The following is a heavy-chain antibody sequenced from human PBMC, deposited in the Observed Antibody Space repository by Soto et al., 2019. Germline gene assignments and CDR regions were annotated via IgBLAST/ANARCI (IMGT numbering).Heavy chain of an antibody. CDR1: GITFSNYA. CDR3: ASRNYYDTSGYYYWYYFDY. D-gene: IGHD3-22*01. Sequence: GGSLRLSCAASGITFSNYAMSWVRYAPGKGLEWVSGISGSGDSTYYAESVKGRFTISRDNSKNTVYLQMNSLGAEDTAVYYCASRNYYDTSGYYYWYYFDYWGQGA. CDR2: ISGSGDST. V-gene: IGHV3-23*01. J-gene: IGHJ4*02.